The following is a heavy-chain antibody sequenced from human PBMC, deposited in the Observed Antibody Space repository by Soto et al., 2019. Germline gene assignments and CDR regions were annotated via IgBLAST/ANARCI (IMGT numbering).Heavy chain of an antibody. CDR3: AKDDFGDYAVGYFDS. J-gene: IGHJ4*02. D-gene: IGHD4-17*01. Sequence: GGSLRLSCAASGFTFSSYGMHWVRQAPGKGLEWVSGIGGSGHATYYADSVKGRFTISRDNSKNTLYLQMNTLRAEDTAIYYCAKDDFGDYAVGYFDSWGQGTLVTVSS. V-gene: IGHV3-23*01. CDR1: GFTFSSYG. CDR2: IGGSGHAT.